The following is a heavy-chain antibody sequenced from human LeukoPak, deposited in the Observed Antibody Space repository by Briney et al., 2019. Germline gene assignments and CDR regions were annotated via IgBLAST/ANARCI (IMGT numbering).Heavy chain of an antibody. CDR2: VSISSGTI. J-gene: IGHJ4*02. CDR1: GFTFSGHN. D-gene: IGHD6-13*01. CDR3: ARDARIAAAGSFDY. Sequence: PGGSLRLSCAASGFTFSGHNMNWVRQAPGKGLEWISFVSISSGTIYYADSVKGRFRTYRDNAKSSLDLEMNSLRAEDTAVYYCARDARIAAAGSFDYWGQGTLVTVSS. V-gene: IGHV3-48*04.